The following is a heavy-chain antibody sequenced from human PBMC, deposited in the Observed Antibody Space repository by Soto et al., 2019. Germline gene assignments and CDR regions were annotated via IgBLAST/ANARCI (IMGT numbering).Heavy chain of an antibody. CDR1: GGSVSSNNW. Sequence: SETLSLTCAVSGGSVSSNNWWTWLRQPPGKRLEWIGEIQRGGGTNYNPSLKSRVTMSLDRSKNQFSLTLTSVTAADTAVYYCARETGGNFDYWGQGTLVTVSS. J-gene: IGHJ4*02. CDR3: ARETGGNFDY. CDR2: IQRGGGT. V-gene: IGHV4-4*02. D-gene: IGHD2-15*01.